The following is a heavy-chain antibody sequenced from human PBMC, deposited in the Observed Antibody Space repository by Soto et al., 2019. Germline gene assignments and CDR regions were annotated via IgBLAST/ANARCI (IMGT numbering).Heavy chain of an antibody. J-gene: IGHJ4*02. V-gene: IGHV3-30-3*01. D-gene: IGHD3-22*01. Sequence: QVQLVESGGGVAQPGRALRVSCAASGFTFSGYAIHCVRQAPGKGLEWVAIIGYDGSLESYAESVKCRFTISRDNSNNTLFLLMNSLRPEDTAVYYCAREHYDSSGYYRIDSWGQGTLVTVSS. CDR1: GFTFSGYA. CDR3: AREHYDSSGYYRIDS. CDR2: IGYDGSLE.